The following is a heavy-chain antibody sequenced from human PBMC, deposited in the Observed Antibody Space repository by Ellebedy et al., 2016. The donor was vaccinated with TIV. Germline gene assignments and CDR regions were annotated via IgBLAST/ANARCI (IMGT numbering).Heavy chain of an antibody. CDR2: INPNSGGP. CDR3: ARGEDDYVWGSYRYRH. V-gene: IGHV1-2*02. D-gene: IGHD3-16*02. Sequence: AASVKVSCKASGYTFTSYYMHWVRQAPGQGLEWMGWINPNSGGPNYAQKFQGRVTMTRDTSISTAYMELSRLRSDDTAVYYCARGEDDYVWGSYRYRHWGQGTLVTVSS. J-gene: IGHJ1*01. CDR1: GYTFTSYY.